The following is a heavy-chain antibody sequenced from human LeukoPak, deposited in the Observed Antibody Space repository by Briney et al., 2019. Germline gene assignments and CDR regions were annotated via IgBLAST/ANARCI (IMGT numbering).Heavy chain of an antibody. Sequence: ASVKVSCKASGYTFTSYGISWVRQAPGQGLEWMGWINSYNGNTKYTQKVQGRVTMTTDTSTSTAYMDLRSLRSDDTAVYYCARDSTAVAGLFDYWGQGTLVTVSS. CDR1: GYTFTSYG. J-gene: IGHJ4*02. D-gene: IGHD6-19*01. CDR2: INSYNGNT. V-gene: IGHV1-18*01. CDR3: ARDSTAVAGLFDY.